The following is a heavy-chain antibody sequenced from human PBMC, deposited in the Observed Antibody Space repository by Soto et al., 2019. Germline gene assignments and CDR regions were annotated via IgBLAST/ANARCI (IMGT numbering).Heavy chain of an antibody. Sequence: QVQLVQSGAEVKKPGSSVKVSCKASGGTFSSYAISWVRQAPGQGLEWMGGIIPISGTANYAQKLQGRVTITADEYTSTAYMELSSMRSEDTAVYYCARSQGSSTSLEIYYYYYSGMDVWGQGTTVTVSS. J-gene: IGHJ6*02. CDR3: ARSQGSSTSLEIYYYYYSGMDV. V-gene: IGHV1-69*01. D-gene: IGHD2-2*01. CDR1: GGTFSSYA. CDR2: IIPISGTA.